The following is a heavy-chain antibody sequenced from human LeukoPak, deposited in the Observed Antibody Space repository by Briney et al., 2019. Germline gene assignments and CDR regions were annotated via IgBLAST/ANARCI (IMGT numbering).Heavy chain of an antibody. J-gene: IGHJ2*01. CDR1: GFTFSSDA. CDR2: IIGGSGAST. Sequence: GGSLRLSCVASGFTFSSDAMTWVRQAPGKGLEWVAGIIGGSGASTYYADSAKGRFTVSIDNSRNTVYLHMNRLRAEDTALYYCAKDWHFDLWGRGTLVTVSS. CDR3: AKDWHFDL. V-gene: IGHV3-23*01.